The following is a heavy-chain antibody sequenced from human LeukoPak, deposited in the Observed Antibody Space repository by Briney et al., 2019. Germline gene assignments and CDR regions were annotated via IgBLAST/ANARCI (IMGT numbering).Heavy chain of an antibody. D-gene: IGHD3-22*01. CDR3: AKVAFYDSSGFDY. Sequence: GGSLRLSCAXSXXTVXSNYXXXXXXAPXKGLEWVSGIHSGGNXXYAXSVKGRFNISRENSKKTLYLQMNSLRAEDSAVYYCAKVAFYDSSGFDYWGQGTLVTVSS. J-gene: IGHJ4*02. CDR1: XXTVXSNY. V-gene: IGHV3-66*01. CDR2: IHSGGNX.